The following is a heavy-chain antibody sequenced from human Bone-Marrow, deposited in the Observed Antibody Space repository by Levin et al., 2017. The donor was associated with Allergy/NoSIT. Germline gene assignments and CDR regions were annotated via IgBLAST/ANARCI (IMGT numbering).Heavy chain of an antibody. D-gene: IGHD2-2*01. Sequence: PGGSLRLSCAASGFTFSDYYMSWIRQAPGKGLEWISYISPSGNNRYYADSVNGRFTLSRDNAKNSLSLQLSSLRAEDTGIYYCARDRRQACTRTTCAPLDNWGQGTLVTVSS. CDR1: GFTFSDYY. CDR3: ARDRRQACTRTTCAPLDN. CDR2: ISPSGNNR. V-gene: IGHV3-11*01. J-gene: IGHJ4*02.